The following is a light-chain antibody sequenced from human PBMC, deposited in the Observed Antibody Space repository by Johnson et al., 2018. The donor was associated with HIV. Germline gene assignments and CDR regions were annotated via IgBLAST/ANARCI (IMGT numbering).Light chain of an antibody. V-gene: IGLV1-51*02. CDR2: KND. Sequence: QSVLTQSPSVSAAPGQRVTISCSGSSSTIGNNYVSWYQLLPGTAPKLLIYKNDKRPSGIPDRFSGSKSGTSATLGITGLQTGDEADYYCGTWDSSLSAGRVFGTGTKVTVL. CDR3: GTWDSSLSAGRV. J-gene: IGLJ1*01. CDR1: SSTIGNNY.